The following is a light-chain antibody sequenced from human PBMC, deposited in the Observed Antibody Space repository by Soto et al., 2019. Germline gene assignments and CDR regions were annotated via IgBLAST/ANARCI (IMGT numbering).Light chain of an antibody. Sequence: DIQMTQSPSAMSASLGDRVTITCRASQGISDSLAWFQQKPGKVPKRLIYAASTLQSGVPSRFSGSGSGTAFTLTISSLQPEDFATYYCKQYSDYSWTFGQGTKVEIK. CDR3: KQYSDYSWT. CDR2: AAS. CDR1: QGISDS. J-gene: IGKJ1*01. V-gene: IGKV1-17*03.